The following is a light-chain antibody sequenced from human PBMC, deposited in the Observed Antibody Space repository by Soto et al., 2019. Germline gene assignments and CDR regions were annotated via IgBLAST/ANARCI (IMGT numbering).Light chain of an antibody. CDR3: QQDNSYYT. J-gene: IGKJ2*01. Sequence: DIPMTQSPSTLSASVGDRVTITCRASQSVSSWVACYKQKPGKAPKLLIYKASTLKMGVPSRFIGSGSGTEFTLTISRLHPDDFATYYCQQDNSYYTFGQGTKLES. V-gene: IGKV1-5*03. CDR1: QSVSSW. CDR2: KAS.